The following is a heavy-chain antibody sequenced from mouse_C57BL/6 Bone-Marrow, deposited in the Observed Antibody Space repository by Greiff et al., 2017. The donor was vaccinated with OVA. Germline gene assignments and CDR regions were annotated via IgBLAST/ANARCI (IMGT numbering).Heavy chain of an antibody. J-gene: IGHJ3*01. CDR1: GYAFSSYW. Sequence: VQLVESGAELVKPGASVKLSCTASGYAFSSYWMYWVKQRPGKGLEWIGEIYTGDGNTNYNGKFKGKATLTADKSSNTAYMQISSLTSENSAVYFCARDGYYFDFLYWGQGTLVTVSA. V-gene: IGHV1-80*01. CDR3: ARDGYYFDFLY. CDR2: IYTGDGNT. D-gene: IGHD2-13*01.